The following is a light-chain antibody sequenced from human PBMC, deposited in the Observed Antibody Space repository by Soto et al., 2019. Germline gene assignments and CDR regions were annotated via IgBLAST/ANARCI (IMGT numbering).Light chain of an antibody. Sequence: EIVLTQSPGTLSLSPGERATLSCRASQSVSSSYLAWYQQKPGQAPRLLIYGASSRATGIPDRFSGSGSGTDFTLTISRLEPEDVAVYYCQQYGSQDNFGQGTKLEIK. CDR2: GAS. CDR1: QSVSSSY. CDR3: QQYGSQDN. J-gene: IGKJ2*01. V-gene: IGKV3-20*01.